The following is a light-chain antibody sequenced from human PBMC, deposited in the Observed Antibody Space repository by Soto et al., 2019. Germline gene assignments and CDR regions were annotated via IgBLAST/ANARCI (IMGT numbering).Light chain of an antibody. V-gene: IGLV1-47*01. CDR2: RNN. CDR1: SSNIGSNY. J-gene: IGLJ1*01. CDR3: AAWDDSLSGPV. Sequence: QSVLTQPPSASGTPGQRVTISCSGSSSNIGSNYVYWYQQLPGTAPKLLIYRNNQRPSGVPDRFSGSKSGTSASLAISGLRSDDEGDYYCAAWDDSLSGPVFGTGTKLTVL.